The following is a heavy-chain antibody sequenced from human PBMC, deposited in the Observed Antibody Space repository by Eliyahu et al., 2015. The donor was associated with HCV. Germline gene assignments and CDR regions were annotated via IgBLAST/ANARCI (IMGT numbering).Heavy chain of an antibody. CDR2: ITGTGGTT. CDR3: AKGEYSSSSGALDI. CDR1: GXTFSTYA. Sequence: EVQLWESGGGLVQPGGSLRLXCAASGXTFSTYAXXWVRXAPGKGLEWXSAITGTGGTTYYADSVKGRFTISRENSKNTLYLQMNSLRAEDTAVYYCAKGEYSSSSGALDIWGQGTKVTVSS. D-gene: IGHD6-6*01. J-gene: IGHJ3*02. V-gene: IGHV3-23*01.